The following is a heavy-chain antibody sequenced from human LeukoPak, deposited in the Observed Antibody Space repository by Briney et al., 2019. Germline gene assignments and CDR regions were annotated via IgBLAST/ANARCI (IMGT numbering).Heavy chain of an antibody. CDR3: ARDMCSGGSCPYYYYYGMDV. Sequence: SETLSLTRHVSCGSIRSFYWRWVRPPAREGLGWVGGFYTSGSTNYNPSLKSRVTMSVDTSKNQFSLKLSSVTAADTAVYYCARDMCSGGSCPYYYYYGMDVWGQGTTVTVSS. CDR1: CGSIRSFY. CDR2: FYTSGST. J-gene: IGHJ6*02. V-gene: IGHV4-4*07. D-gene: IGHD2-15*01.